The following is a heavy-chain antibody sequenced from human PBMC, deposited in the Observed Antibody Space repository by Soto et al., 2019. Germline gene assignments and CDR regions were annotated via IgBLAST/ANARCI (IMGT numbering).Heavy chain of an antibody. J-gene: IGHJ4*02. CDR2: ISYDGSNK. CDR3: ARDKSGSYYPRYFDY. D-gene: IGHD1-26*01. Sequence: QVQLVESGGGVVQPGRSLRLSCAASGFTFSSYAMHWVRQAPGKGLEWVAVISYDGSNKYYADSVKGRFTISRDNSKNTLYLQMNSLRAEDTAVYYCARDKSGSYYPRYFDYWGQGTLVTVSS. CDR1: GFTFSSYA. V-gene: IGHV3-30-3*01.